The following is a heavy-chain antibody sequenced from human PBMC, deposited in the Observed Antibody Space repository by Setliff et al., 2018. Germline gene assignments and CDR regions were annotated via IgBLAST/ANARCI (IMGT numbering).Heavy chain of an antibody. CDR2: MKPNSGNT. D-gene: IGHD3-3*01. V-gene: IGHV1-8*02. Sequence: EASVKVSCKASGYTFTSYDINWVRQATGQGPEWMGWMKPNSGNTGYAQKFQGRVTMTRNTSISTAYMELSSLRSEDTAVYYCARGLRDYNFWSGYLLDYYYYGMDVWGQGTTVTVSS. J-gene: IGHJ6*02. CDR1: GYTFTSYD. CDR3: ARGLRDYNFWSGYLLDYYYYGMDV.